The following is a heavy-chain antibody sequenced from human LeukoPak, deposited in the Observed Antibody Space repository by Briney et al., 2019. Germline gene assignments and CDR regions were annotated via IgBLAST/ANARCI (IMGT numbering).Heavy chain of an antibody. Sequence: GGSLRLSCEASGFTFSNSAMSWVRQAPGKGLEWVSGISASGHYTYNADSAKGRFTISRDNSKNTLHLQMSSLRDGDTALYYCAKDGSWGDYYFYFYIDVWGKGTTVTVSS. D-gene: IGHD3-16*01. CDR1: GFTFSNSA. CDR2: ISASGHYT. J-gene: IGHJ6*03. CDR3: AKDGSWGDYYFYFYIDV. V-gene: IGHV3-23*01.